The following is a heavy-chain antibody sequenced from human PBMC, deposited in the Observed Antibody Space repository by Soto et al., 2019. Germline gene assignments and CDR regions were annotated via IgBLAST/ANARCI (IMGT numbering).Heavy chain of an antibody. CDR2: TYFRSKWYN. Sequence: RSQTLSLTCAISGDSVSSNTASWNWIRQSPSRGLEWLGRTYFRSKWYNDYAVSVKSRIIINPDTSNNQFSLQLNSVTPEDTAVYFCAKGDNLGPKTGYAFDHWGQGIMVTVSS. V-gene: IGHV6-1*01. J-gene: IGHJ4*02. D-gene: IGHD5-12*01. CDR3: AKGDNLGPKTGYAFDH. CDR1: GDSVSSNTAS.